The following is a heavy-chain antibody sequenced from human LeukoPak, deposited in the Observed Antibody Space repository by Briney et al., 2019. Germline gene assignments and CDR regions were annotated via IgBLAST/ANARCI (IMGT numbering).Heavy chain of an antibody. CDR2: IYTSGST. CDR1: GGSFSSYY. J-gene: IGHJ6*03. CDR3: ARAYGSWYAYYYYMDV. V-gene: IGHV4-59*10. Sequence: SETLSLTCAVYGGSFSSYYWGWIRQPAGKGLEWIGRIYTSGSTNYNPSLKSRVTMSVDTSKNQFSLKLSSVTAADTAVYYCARAYGSWYAYYYYMDVWGKGTTVTVSS. D-gene: IGHD6-13*01.